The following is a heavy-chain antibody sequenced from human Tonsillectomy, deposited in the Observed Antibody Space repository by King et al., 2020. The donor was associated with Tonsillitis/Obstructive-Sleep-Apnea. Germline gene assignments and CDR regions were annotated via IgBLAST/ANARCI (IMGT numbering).Heavy chain of an antibody. CDR2: ISPYNGHT. D-gene: IGHD6-13*01. V-gene: IGHV1-18*01. J-gene: IGHJ4*02. CDR1: GYTFTSQG. CDR3: ARDLGTSRGIADN. Sequence: QLVTSGAEVKTPGASGKVSCKASGYTFTSQGISWVRQAPGQGLEWMGWISPYNGHTKHPQKFQGRVTMTTETSTSTAYMELRGLRSDDTAVYYCARDLGTSRGIADNWGQGTLVTVSS.